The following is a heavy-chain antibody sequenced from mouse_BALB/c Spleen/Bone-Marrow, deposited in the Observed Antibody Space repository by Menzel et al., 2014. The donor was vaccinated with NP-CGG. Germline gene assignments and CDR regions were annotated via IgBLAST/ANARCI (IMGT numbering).Heavy chain of an antibody. CDR1: GYSFTTYW. CDR3: ARGPSWDGPAWFVY. V-gene: IGHV1S126*01. CDR2: IDPSDTET. J-gene: IGHJ3*01. Sequence: VQGVESGPQLVRPGASMKISCKASGYSFTTYWMHWVKQRPGQGLEWTGMIDPSDTETRLNERFKDKATLTVDKTSSTAYMQLSSPTSEDSAVYYCARGPSWDGPAWFVYWGQGTLVTVSA. D-gene: IGHD4-1*01.